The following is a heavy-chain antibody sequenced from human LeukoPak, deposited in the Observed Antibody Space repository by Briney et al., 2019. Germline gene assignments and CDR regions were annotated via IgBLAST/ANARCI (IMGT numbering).Heavy chain of an antibody. V-gene: IGHV4-59*01. CDR1: GGSISNYY. CDR3: ARGRRSSGRHDAFDI. J-gene: IGHJ3*02. CDR2: IYYSGNT. Sequence: SETLSLTCTVFGGSISNYYWSWIRQPPGKGLEWIAYIYYSGNTNYNPSLKSRVTMSVDPSKNHFSLKLSSMTTADTAVYYCARGRRSSGRHDAFDIWGQGTMVTVSS. D-gene: IGHD2-15*01.